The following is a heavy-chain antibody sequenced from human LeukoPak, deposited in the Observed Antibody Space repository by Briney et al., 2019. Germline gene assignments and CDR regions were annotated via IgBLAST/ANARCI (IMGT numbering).Heavy chain of an antibody. V-gene: IGHV4-39*02. Sequence: SETLSLTCTVSGSSISSSSYYWGWIRQPPGKGLEWIGSIYYSGSTYYNPSLKSRVTISVDTSKNQFSLKLSSVTAADTAVYYCARDCVGAYYDFWSGYQYYFDYWGQGTLVTVSS. CDR2: IYYSGST. D-gene: IGHD3-3*01. CDR1: GSSISSSSYY. CDR3: ARDCVGAYYDFWSGYQYYFDY. J-gene: IGHJ4*02.